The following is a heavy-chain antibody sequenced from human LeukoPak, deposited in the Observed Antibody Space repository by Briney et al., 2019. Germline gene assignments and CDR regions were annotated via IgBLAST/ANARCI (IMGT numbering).Heavy chain of an antibody. D-gene: IGHD6-25*01. J-gene: IGHJ4*02. CDR1: GGSFSGYY. V-gene: IGHV4-34*01. Sequence: SETLSLTRAVYGGSFSGYYWSWIRQPPGKGLEWIGEINHSGSTNYNPSLKSRVTISVDTSKNQFSLKMSSVTAADTAVYYCARSSGTGTFSYWGQGTLVTVSS. CDR3: ARSSGTGTFSY. CDR2: INHSGST.